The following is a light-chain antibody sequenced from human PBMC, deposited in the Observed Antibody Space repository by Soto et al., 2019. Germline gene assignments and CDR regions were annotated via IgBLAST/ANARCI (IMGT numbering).Light chain of an antibody. J-gene: IGKJ5*01. CDR3: QQYNKWPLIN. Sequence: EVLMTQSPATLSVSPGERAALSCRASQSVSSNLAWYQQKPGQAPRLLIYSASTRATDIPARFSGSGSGTESTLTINSLQSEDFAVYYCQQYNKWPLINFGQGTRLEIK. V-gene: IGKV3-15*01. CDR1: QSVSSN. CDR2: SAS.